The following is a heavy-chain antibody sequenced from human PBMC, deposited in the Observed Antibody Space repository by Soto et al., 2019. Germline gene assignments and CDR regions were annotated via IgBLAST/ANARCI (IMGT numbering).Heavy chain of an antibody. J-gene: IGHJ6*02. D-gene: IGHD2-15*01. CDR3: ARRLSWGLWDYYYGMDV. CDR1: GFTVSSNY. Sequence: GGSLILSCAASGFTVSSNYMSWVRQAPGKGLEWVSVIYSGGSTYYADSVKGRFTISRDNSKNTLYLQMNSLRAEDTAVYYCARRLSWGLWDYYYGMDVWGQGTTVTVSS. V-gene: IGHV3-53*01. CDR2: IYSGGST.